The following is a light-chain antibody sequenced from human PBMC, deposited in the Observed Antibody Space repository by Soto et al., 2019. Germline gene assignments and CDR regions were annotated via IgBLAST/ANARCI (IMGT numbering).Light chain of an antibody. J-gene: IGKJ5*01. V-gene: IGKV3-11*01. CDR3: QQRSNWIT. Sequence: EIVLTQSPATLSLSPGERATLSCRASQSVSSYLAWYQQKPGQAPRLLIYDASNRATGTPARFSGSGSGTDFTLTISSLEPEDFAVYYCQQRSNWITFGQGTRLEI. CDR2: DAS. CDR1: QSVSSY.